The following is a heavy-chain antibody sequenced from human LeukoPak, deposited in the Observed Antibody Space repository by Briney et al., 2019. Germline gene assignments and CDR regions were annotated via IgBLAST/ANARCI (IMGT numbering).Heavy chain of an antibody. Sequence: GAPVKVSCKVSGYTLTELSMHWVRQAPGKGLEWMGGFDPEDGETIYAQKFQGRVTMTEDTSTDTAYMELSSLRSEDTAVYYCYLSPLRYYYYGMDVWGQGTTVTVSS. V-gene: IGHV1-24*01. D-gene: IGHD3-9*01. CDR3: YLSPLRYYYYGMDV. CDR1: GYTLTELS. CDR2: FDPEDGET. J-gene: IGHJ6*02.